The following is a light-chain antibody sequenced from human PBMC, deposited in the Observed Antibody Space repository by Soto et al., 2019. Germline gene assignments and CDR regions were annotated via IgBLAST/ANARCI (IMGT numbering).Light chain of an antibody. CDR1: QSVSSY. CDR3: QKRSNWPPLT. CDR2: DAS. Sequence: EIVLTQSPATLSLSPGERATLSCRASQSVSSYLAWYQQKPGQAPRLLIYDASNRATGIPDRFSGSGSGTDFTLTISSLEPEDFAVYYCQKRSNWPPLTFGGGTKVDIK. V-gene: IGKV3-11*01. J-gene: IGKJ4*01.